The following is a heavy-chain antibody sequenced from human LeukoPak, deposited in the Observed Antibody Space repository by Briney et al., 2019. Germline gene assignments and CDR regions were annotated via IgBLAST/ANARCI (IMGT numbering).Heavy chain of an antibody. J-gene: IGHJ4*02. Sequence: PGGSLRLSCAASGFTFSSYWMHWVRQAPGKGLVWVSRSNSGGSSTNYADSVKGRFTISRDNAKNTLYLQMNSLRAEDTAVYYCARGGDYPFDYWGQGTLVTVSS. V-gene: IGHV3-74*01. CDR1: GFTFSSYW. CDR3: ARGGDYPFDY. D-gene: IGHD4-17*01. CDR2: SNSGGSST.